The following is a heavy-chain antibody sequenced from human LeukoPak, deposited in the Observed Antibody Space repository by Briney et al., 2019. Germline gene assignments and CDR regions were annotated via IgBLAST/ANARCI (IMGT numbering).Heavy chain of an antibody. V-gene: IGHV3-48*04. Sequence: GGSLRLSCAVSGFTFSSYSMNWVRQAPGKGLEWVSYISSSSSTIFYANSVKGRFTISRDNAKNSLYLQMNSLRAEDTAVYYCARDGAAVAGLYWGQGTLVTVSS. CDR3: ARDGAAVAGLY. CDR2: ISSSSSTI. CDR1: GFTFSSYS. J-gene: IGHJ4*02. D-gene: IGHD6-19*01.